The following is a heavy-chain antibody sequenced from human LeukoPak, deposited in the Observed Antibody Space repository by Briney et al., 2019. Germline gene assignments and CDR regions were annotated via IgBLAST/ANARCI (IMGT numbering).Heavy chain of an antibody. V-gene: IGHV3-30*02. CDR1: GFTFSSYG. CDR2: IRYDGSNK. CDR3: AKDARGAGTYYNPTYFDY. Sequence: GGSLRLSCAASGFTFSSYGMHWVRQAPGKGLEWVAFIRYDGSNKYYADSVKGRFTISRDNSKNTLYLQMNSLRAEDTAVYYCAKDARGAGTYYNPTYFDYWGQGTLVTVSS. J-gene: IGHJ4*02. D-gene: IGHD6-13*01.